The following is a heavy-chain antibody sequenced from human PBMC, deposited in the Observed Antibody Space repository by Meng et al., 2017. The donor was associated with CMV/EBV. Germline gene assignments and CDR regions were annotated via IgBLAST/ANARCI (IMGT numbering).Heavy chain of an antibody. D-gene: IGHD6-19*01. J-gene: IGHJ5*02. CDR2: ISAYNGNT. V-gene: IGHV1-18*01. CDR3: ARDRAPIRSGWYGCWFDP. Sequence: ASVKVSCKASGYTFIDYGISRVRQAPGQGLEWMGWISAYNGNTNYAQKFQGRVTMTTDTSTSTAYMELRSLRSDDTAIYYCARDRAPIRSGWYGCWFDPWGQGTLVTVSS. CDR1: GYTFIDYG.